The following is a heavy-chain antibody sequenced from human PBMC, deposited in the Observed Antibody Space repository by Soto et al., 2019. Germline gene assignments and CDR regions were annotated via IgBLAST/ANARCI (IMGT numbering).Heavy chain of an antibody. J-gene: IGHJ4*02. CDR2: ISIGGGSL. D-gene: IGHD5-12*01. V-gene: IGHV3-23*01. Sequence: EVQLLASGGGLIQPGESLTLSCGASGFTFSQSAMSWVRQAPGKGLEWVSAISIGGGSLYYADSVKCRFTISRDDSENRLYLQMNSLRADDTAVYYCAKPSPYSFGFFGSWGQGTLVTVSS. CDR3: AKPSPYSFGFFGS. CDR1: GFTFSQSA.